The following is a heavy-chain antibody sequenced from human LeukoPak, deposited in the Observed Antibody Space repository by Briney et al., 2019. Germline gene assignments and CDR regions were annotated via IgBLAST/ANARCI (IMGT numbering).Heavy chain of an antibody. J-gene: IGHJ6*02. CDR2: ISWNSGSI. CDR3: AKGLGTTYYYGMDV. Sequence: PGGSLRLSCAASGFTFDDYAMRWVRQAPRKGLEWVSGISWNSGSIGYADSVKGRFTISRDNAKNSLYLQMNSLRAEDTALYYCAKGLGTTYYYGMDVWGQGTTVTVSS. V-gene: IGHV3-9*01. CDR1: GFTFDDYA. D-gene: IGHD1-7*01.